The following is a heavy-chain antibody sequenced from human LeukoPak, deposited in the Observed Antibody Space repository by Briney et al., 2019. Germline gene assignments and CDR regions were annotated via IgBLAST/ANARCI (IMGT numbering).Heavy chain of an antibody. D-gene: IGHD5-24*01. CDR1: GGSTTDYF. V-gene: IGHV4-4*07. CDR3: AREVSARDGSLGRPFDY. CDR2: IYNSGST. Sequence: SETLSLTCTVSGGSTTDYFWSWIRQPAGKGLEWIGRIYNSGSTNYNASLKSRVTMSVDTSKNQFSLKLNSVTAADTAVYYCAREVSARDGSLGRPFDYWGHGTLVTVSS. J-gene: IGHJ4*01.